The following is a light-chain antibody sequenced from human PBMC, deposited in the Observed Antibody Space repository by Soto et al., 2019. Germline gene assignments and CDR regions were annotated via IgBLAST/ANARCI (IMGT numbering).Light chain of an antibody. J-gene: IGKJ4*01. Sequence: EIVLTQSPATLSLSPGERATLSCRASQSVSSYLAWYQQKPGQAPRLLIYGASNRATGIPARFSGSGSGTDFTRTISSLEPGDFAVYYCQHRSNWPLTFGGGTKVEIK. CDR2: GAS. CDR1: QSVSSY. V-gene: IGKV3-11*01. CDR3: QHRSNWPLT.